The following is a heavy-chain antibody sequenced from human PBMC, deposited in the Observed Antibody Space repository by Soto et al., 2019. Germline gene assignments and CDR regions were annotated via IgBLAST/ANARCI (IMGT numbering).Heavy chain of an antibody. CDR2: IYYSGST. J-gene: IGHJ5*02. D-gene: IGHD6-6*01. V-gene: IGHV4-31*03. Sequence: SETLSLTCTVSGGSISSGGYYWSWIRQHPGKGLEWIGYIYYSGSTYYNPSLKSRVTISVDTSKNRCSLKLSSVTAADTAVYYCARGLYSSSYQPFDPWGQGTLVTVSS. CDR3: ARGLYSSSYQPFDP. CDR1: GGSISSGGYY.